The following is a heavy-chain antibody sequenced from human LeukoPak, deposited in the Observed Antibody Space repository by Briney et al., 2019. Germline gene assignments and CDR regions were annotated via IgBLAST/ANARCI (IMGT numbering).Heavy chain of an antibody. J-gene: IGHJ5*02. Sequence: SETLSLTCTVSGGSLSSSRYYWGWIRQPPGKGLEWIGNIYYSGSTYYNPSLKSRVTISVDTSKNQFSLKLSSVTASDTAVYYCASLPGAYCSGGCRSHPPWGQGALVTVSS. CDR3: ASLPGAYCSGGCRSHPP. D-gene: IGHD2-15*01. CDR2: IYYSGST. CDR1: GGSLSSSRYY. V-gene: IGHV4-39*01.